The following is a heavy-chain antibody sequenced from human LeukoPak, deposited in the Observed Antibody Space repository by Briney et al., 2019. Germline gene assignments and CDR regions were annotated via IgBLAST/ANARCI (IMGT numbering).Heavy chain of an antibody. CDR1: GGTFSSYA. J-gene: IGHJ5*02. Sequence: VKVSCKASGGTFSSYAISWVRQAPGQGLEWMGRIIPILGIANYAQKFQGRVTITADKSTSTAYMELSGLRSEDTAVYYCARDSPGYSSGWYDWVNISWGQGTLVTVSS. D-gene: IGHD6-19*01. CDR2: IIPILGIA. V-gene: IGHV1-69*10. CDR3: ARDSPGYSSGWYDWVNIS.